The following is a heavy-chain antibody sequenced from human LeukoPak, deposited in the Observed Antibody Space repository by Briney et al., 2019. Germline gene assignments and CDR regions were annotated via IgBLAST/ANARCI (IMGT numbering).Heavy chain of an antibody. D-gene: IGHD6-13*01. CDR1: GFTFRSYS. CDR3: ARVMSDFSSSWYFGNYYYYYYMDV. Sequence: GGSLRLSCAASGFTFRSYSMNWVRQAPGKGLEWLSYISSGSGTIYYADSVKGRFTISRDNAKNSLYLQMNSLRAEDTAVYYCARVMSDFSSSWYFGNYYYYYYMDVWGKGTTVTISS. J-gene: IGHJ6*03. CDR2: ISSGSGTI. V-gene: IGHV3-48*04.